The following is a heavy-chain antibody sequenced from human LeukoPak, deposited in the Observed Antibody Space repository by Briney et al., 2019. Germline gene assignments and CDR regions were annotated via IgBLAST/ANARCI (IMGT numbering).Heavy chain of an antibody. Sequence: SETLSLTCTVSGGSISSTSYYWGWIRQPPGKGLEWIGHIYYSGSTNYNPSLKSRVTISVDTSKNQFSLKLSSVTAADTAVYYCARDQLGGYYYDYWGQGTLVTVSS. D-gene: IGHD3-22*01. CDR2: IYYSGST. CDR1: GGSISSTSYY. CDR3: ARDQLGGYYYDY. V-gene: IGHV4-61*01. J-gene: IGHJ4*02.